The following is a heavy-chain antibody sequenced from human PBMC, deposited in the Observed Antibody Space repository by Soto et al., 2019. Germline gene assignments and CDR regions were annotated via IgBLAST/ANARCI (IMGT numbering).Heavy chain of an antibody. Sequence: SETLSLTCTVSGGSITSYYWSWIRQPPGKGLEWIGYIHDSGSTNYNPSLKSRVTISVDKSRNQFSLKLTSVTAADTAVYYCARALPLVRGVISYYFDYWGQGTLVTVSS. J-gene: IGHJ4*02. V-gene: IGHV4-59*01. CDR3: ARALPLVRGVISYYFDY. CDR1: GGSITSYY. D-gene: IGHD3-10*01. CDR2: IHDSGST.